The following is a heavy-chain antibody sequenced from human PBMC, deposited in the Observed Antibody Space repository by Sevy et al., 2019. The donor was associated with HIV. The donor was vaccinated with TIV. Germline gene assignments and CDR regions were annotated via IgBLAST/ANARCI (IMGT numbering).Heavy chain of an antibody. CDR2: LNPNSGDT. CDR1: GYTFTGYY. J-gene: IGHJ4*02. D-gene: IGHD4-17*01. Sequence: ASVKVSCKASGYTFTGYYIHWVRQAPGQGPEWMGWLNPNSGDTNGAQKFQGRVTMTRDTSISTAYMELRTLRSDDTAVYYCARGLGRTVTTPVDYWGQETLVTVSS. CDR3: ARGLGRTVTTPVDY. V-gene: IGHV1-2*02.